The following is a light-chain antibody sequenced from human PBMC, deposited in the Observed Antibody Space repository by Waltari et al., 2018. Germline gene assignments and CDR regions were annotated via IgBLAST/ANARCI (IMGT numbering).Light chain of an antibody. CDR3: QHYVRLPAT. J-gene: IGKJ1*01. CDR2: AAS. V-gene: IGKV3-20*01. Sequence: EIVLTQSPGTLSLSPGARATLPCRARQSFGRSLAWYQQKPGQAPRLLIFAASSRATGIPDRFSGSGSGTDFSLSISRLEPEDLAVYYCQHYVRLPATFGQGTKVEIK. CDR1: QSFGRS.